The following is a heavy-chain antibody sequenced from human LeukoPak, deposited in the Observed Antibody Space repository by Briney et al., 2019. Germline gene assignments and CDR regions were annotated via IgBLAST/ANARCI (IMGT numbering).Heavy chain of an antibody. D-gene: IGHD4-17*01. V-gene: IGHV7-4-1*02. CDR1: GYTFTNYA. Sequence: ASVKVSCKSSGYTFTNYAINWVRQAPGQGLEWMGWINTITGNPTYAQGFPGRFVFSLDTSVSTAYLQISSLKAEDTAVYYCARPTEEDYFDYWGQGTLVTVSS. CDR2: INTITGNP. CDR3: ARPTEEDYFDY. J-gene: IGHJ4*02.